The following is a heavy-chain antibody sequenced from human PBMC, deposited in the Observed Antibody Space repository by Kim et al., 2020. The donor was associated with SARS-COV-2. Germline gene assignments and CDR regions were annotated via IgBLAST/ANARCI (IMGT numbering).Heavy chain of an antibody. CDR1: GGSISSYY. CDR2: IYYSGST. D-gene: IGHD4-4*01. V-gene: IGHV4-59*12. Sequence: SETLSLTCTVSGGSISSYYWSWIRQPPGKGLEWIGYIYYSGSTNYNPSLKSRVTISVDTSKNQFSLKLSSVTAADTAVYYCARDDYSNYSDAFDIWGQGTMVTVSS. CDR3: ARDDYSNYSDAFDI. J-gene: IGHJ3*02.